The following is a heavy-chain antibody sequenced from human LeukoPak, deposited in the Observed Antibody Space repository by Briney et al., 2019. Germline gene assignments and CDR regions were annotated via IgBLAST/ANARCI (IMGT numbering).Heavy chain of an antibody. D-gene: IGHD1-1*01. CDR1: GFTFSSYG. CDR2: IRYDGSNK. J-gene: IGHJ5*02. CDR3: ARASSWNDDTDWFDP. Sequence: GGSLRLSCAASGFTFSSYGMHWVRQAPGKGLEWVAFIRYDGSNKYYADSVKGRFTISRDNSKNTLYLQMNSLRAEDTAVYYCARASSWNDDTDWFDPWGQGTLVTVSS. V-gene: IGHV3-30*02.